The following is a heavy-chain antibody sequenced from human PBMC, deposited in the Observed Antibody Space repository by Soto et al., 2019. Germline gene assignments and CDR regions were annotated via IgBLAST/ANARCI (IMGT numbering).Heavy chain of an antibody. D-gene: IGHD3-10*01. CDR1: GYSFTSYW. V-gene: IGHV5-51*01. CDR3: ARHEWFGELVYYMDV. Sequence: PGESLKISCKGSGYSFTSYWIGWVRQMPGKGLEWMGIIYPGDSDTRYSPSFQGQVTISADKSISTAYLQWSSLKASGTAMYYCARHEWFGELVYYMDVWGKGTTVTVSS. J-gene: IGHJ6*03. CDR2: IYPGDSDT.